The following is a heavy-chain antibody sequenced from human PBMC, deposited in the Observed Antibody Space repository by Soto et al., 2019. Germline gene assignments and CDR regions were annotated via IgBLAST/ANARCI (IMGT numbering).Heavy chain of an antibody. V-gene: IGHV3-23*01. D-gene: IGHD5-12*01. Sequence: EVQLLEAGGGLVQPGGSLRLSCAASGFSFDDYAMTWVRQAAGKGLEWVSATSGSGDNTYYADSVKGRFTISRDNSKNALYLQLNSLRAEDTALYHCAKGYYSGYDLAYFDYWGQGTLVTVSS. CDR2: TSGSGDNT. CDR1: GFSFDDYA. CDR3: AKGYYSGYDLAYFDY. J-gene: IGHJ4*02.